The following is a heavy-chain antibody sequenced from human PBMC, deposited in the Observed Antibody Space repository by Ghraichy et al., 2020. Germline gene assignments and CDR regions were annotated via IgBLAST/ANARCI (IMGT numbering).Heavy chain of an antibody. V-gene: IGHV3-7*03. D-gene: IGHD3-10*01. CDR1: GFTFSSYW. CDR2: IKPDGSDK. Sequence: GGSLRLSCAASGFTFSSYWMSWVRQVPGKGLEWVANIKPDGSDKHYVDSVKGRFTISRDNAGNSLHLQMNSLRAEDTAVYYCGISIDRGPVNFYYYGMDVWGNGTTVIVSS. CDR3: GISIDRGPVNFYYYGMDV. J-gene: IGHJ6*04.